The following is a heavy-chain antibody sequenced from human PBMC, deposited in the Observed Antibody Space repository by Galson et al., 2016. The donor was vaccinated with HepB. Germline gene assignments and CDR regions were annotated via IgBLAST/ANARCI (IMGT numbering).Heavy chain of an antibody. D-gene: IGHD4-17*01. CDR2: ISYDVNNR. Sequence: SLRLSCATSGFTFNNYGINWVRQAPGKGLEWVAVISYDVNNRRYADAVKGRFTISRDSSTNTVYLQMNSLRADDTAVYFCARDRGLLHYYYGMDVWGQGTTVTVSS. V-gene: IGHV3-33*08. J-gene: IGHJ6*02. CDR3: ARDRGLLHYYYGMDV. CDR1: GFTFNNYG.